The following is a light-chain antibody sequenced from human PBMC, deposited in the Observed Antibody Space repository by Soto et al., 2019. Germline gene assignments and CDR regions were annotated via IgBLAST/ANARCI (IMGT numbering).Light chain of an antibody. CDR2: DVI. Sequence: QSALTQPPSASGSPGQSVTISCTGTSSDVGGYNYVSWYQQHPGKAPKLMIYDVIKRPSGVPDRFSGSKSGNTASLTVPGLQAEDEADYYCSSYAGSNFYVFGTGTKLTVL. CDR1: SSDVGGYNY. J-gene: IGLJ1*01. V-gene: IGLV2-8*01. CDR3: SSYAGSNFYV.